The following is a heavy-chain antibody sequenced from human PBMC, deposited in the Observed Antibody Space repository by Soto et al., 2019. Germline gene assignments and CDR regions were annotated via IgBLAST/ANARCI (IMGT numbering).Heavy chain of an antibody. J-gene: IGHJ3*02. CDR3: AKNRESGTYYVDAFDI. CDR1: GFTFNTNT. V-gene: IGHV3-23*01. CDR2: ISGSGGST. Sequence: EVQLLESGGGLVQPGGSLRLSCAASGFTFNTNTMSWVRQAPGKGLEWVSAISGSGGSTYYADSVEGRFTISRDSSKNTLYLQMNSLRAEDTAVYYCAKNRESGTYYVDAFDIWGQGTMVTVSS. D-gene: IGHD1-26*01.